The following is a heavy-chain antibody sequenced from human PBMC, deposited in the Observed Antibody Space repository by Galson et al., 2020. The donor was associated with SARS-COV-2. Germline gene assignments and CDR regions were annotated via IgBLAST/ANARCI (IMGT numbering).Heavy chain of an antibody. D-gene: IGHD5-12*01. J-gene: IGHJ4*02. CDR3: ARGGGYNTAY. CDR1: GFPFSSYA. CDR2: VSYDGTGE. V-gene: IGHV3-30*04. Sequence: GESLKISCVAAGFPFSSYAIHWVRQAPGKGLEWVAGVSYDGTGEYYADSVKGRFTISRDNSKNTVYLQMNNLRGDDTAVFYCARGGGYNTAYWGQGAQVTVSS.